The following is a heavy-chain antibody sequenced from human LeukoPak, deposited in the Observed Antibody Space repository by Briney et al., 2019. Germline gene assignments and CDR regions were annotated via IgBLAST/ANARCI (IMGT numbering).Heavy chain of an antibody. Sequence: GGSLRLSCAASGFTFSSYAIHWVRQAPGKGPEWVTVISYDGSNKYYADSVKGRFTISRDNSRSTLYLQMNSLRAEDTAVYYCAKDEGERRDGYLSPDYWGQGTLVTVSS. CDR1: GFTFSSYA. J-gene: IGHJ4*02. V-gene: IGHV3-30*18. D-gene: IGHD5-24*01. CDR2: ISYDGSNK. CDR3: AKDEGERRDGYLSPDY.